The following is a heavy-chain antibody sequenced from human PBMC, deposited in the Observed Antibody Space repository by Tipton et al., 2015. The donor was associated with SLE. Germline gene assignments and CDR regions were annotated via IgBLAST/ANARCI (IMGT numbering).Heavy chain of an antibody. CDR2: IIPILGIV. D-gene: IGHD4/OR15-4a*01. V-gene: IGHV1-69*05. J-gene: IGHJ1*01. CDR1: GGTFSSYA. CDR3: AGAQSGLRYFQH. Sequence: QLVQSGAEVKKPGSSVKVSCKASGGTFSSYAISWVRQAPGQGLEWMGGIIPILGIVNYAQKFQGRVTITTDESTSTAYMELSSLRPEDTAVYYCAGAQSGLRYFQHWGQGTLVTVSS.